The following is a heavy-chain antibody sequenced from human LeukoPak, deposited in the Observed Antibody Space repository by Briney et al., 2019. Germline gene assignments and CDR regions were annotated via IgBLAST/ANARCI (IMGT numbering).Heavy chain of an antibody. Sequence: SETLSLTCAVSGGSISSSNWWSWVRQPPGKGLEWIGEIYHSGSTNYNPSLKSRVTISVDTSKNQFSLKLSSVTAADTAVYYCARPALNCSSTSCWNYWGQGTLVTVSS. J-gene: IGHJ4*02. V-gene: IGHV4-4*02. CDR1: GGSISSSNW. CDR2: IYHSGST. D-gene: IGHD2-2*01. CDR3: ARPALNCSSTSCWNY.